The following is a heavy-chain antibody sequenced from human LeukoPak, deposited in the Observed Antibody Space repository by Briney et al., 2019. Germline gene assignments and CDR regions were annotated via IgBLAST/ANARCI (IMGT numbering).Heavy chain of an antibody. CDR1: GFGFDSFE. CDR3: ARGYTYAHDY. V-gene: IGHV3-48*03. Sequence: GGSLRLSCAASGFGFDSFEMHWVRQAPGKGLEWISFTSSSGSIIYYADSVKGRVTISRDNAKNSPFLQMHSLRAEDTAVYYCARGYTYAHDYWGQGTLVTVSS. CDR2: TSSSGSII. D-gene: IGHD5-18*01. J-gene: IGHJ4*02.